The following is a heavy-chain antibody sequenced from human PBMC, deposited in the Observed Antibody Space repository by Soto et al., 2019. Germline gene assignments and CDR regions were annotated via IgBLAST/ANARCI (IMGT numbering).Heavy chain of an antibody. CDR2: SSSSSSYT. D-gene: IGHD6-13*01. V-gene: IGHV3-11*06. CDR3: ARANQQLVTIFDY. Sequence: VGSLRLSCAASGFTFSDYYMSWIRQAPGKGLEWVSYSSSSSSYTNYADSVKGRFTISRDNAKNSLYLQMNSLRAEDTAVYYCARANQQLVTIFDYWGQGTLVTVSS. CDR1: GFTFSDYY. J-gene: IGHJ4*02.